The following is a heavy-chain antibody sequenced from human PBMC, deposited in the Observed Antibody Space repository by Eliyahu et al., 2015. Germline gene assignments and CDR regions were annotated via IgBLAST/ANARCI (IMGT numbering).Heavy chain of an antibody. D-gene: IGHD3-10*01. CDR3: ARENGDQAFDF. Sequence: EVQLVESGGGLVKPGGSLRLSCAAPGFTFDSYFINWVRQAPGKGLEWVSSLSGGGDHVYYADSLRGRFTISRDNARNSLYLQMDSLRAEDTAVYYCARENGDQAFDFWGQGTMVTVSS. CDR2: LSGGGDHV. J-gene: IGHJ3*01. V-gene: IGHV3-21*01. CDR1: GFTFDSYF.